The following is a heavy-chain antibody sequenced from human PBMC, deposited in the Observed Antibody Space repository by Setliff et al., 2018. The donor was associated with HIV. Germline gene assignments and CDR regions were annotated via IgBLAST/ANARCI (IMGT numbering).Heavy chain of an antibody. CDR1: GYTHTELS. V-gene: IGHV1-24*01. D-gene: IGHD3-22*01. J-gene: IGHJ1*01. Sequence: GASVKVSCKVSGYTHTELSIHWVRQAPGKGLEWMGGFDPEDGEVVYAQKFEGRVTMTEDTSTDTAYMELSSLRSEDTAEYYCATVRAYYYDSSGQEYFQHWGQGTLVTVSS. CDR3: ATVRAYYYDSSGQEYFQH. CDR2: FDPEDGEV.